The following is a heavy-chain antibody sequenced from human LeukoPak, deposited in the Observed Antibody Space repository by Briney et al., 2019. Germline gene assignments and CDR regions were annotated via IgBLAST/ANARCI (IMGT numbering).Heavy chain of an antibody. CDR1: GITLANYG. D-gene: IGHD3-22*01. CDR3: AKRGVVIRVILVGFHKEAYYFDS. Sequence: GGSLRLSCVVSGITLANYGMSWVRQAPGKGLEWIAGVSGSGGSTNYADSVKGRFTISRDNPKNTLYLQMNSLRAEDAAVYFCAKRGVVIRVILVGFHKEAYYFDSWGQGALVTVSS. J-gene: IGHJ4*02. CDR2: VSGSGGST. V-gene: IGHV3-23*01.